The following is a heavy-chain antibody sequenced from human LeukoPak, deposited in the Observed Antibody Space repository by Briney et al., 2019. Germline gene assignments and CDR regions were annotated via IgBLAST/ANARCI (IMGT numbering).Heavy chain of an antibody. J-gene: IGHJ4*02. CDR3: ARVHYDILTGYSYFDY. Sequence: ASVKVSCKASGYTFTGYYVHWVRQAPGQGLEWMGWISPNSGGTNYAQKFQGRVTMTRDTSISTAYMELSSLRSDDTAVYYCARVHYDILTGYSYFDYWGQGTLVTVSS. CDR1: GYTFTGYY. D-gene: IGHD3-9*01. V-gene: IGHV1-2*02. CDR2: ISPNSGGT.